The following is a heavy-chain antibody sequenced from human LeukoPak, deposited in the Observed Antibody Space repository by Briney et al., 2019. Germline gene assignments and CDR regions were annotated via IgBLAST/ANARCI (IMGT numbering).Heavy chain of an antibody. D-gene: IGHD5-18*01. V-gene: IGHV3-48*03. CDR1: GFTFSSYE. CDR2: ISSGGNRI. Sequence: GGSLRLSCAASGFTFSSYEMNWVRQAQGKGLEGVSYISSGGNRIYYADSLKGRFTISRDNAKNSLYLQMNSLRAEDTAVYYCAREGTAMVSFDYWGQGTLVTVSS. J-gene: IGHJ4*02. CDR3: AREGTAMVSFDY.